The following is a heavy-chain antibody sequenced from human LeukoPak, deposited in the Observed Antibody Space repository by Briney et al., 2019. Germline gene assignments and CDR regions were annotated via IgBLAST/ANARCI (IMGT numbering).Heavy chain of an antibody. CDR3: ARDRGVYYDFWSGWFDY. D-gene: IGHD3-3*01. J-gene: IGHJ4*02. CDR2: IWYDGSNK. V-gene: IGHV3-33*01. Sequence: GRSLRLSCAASGFTFSSYGMHWVRQAPGKGLEWVAVIWYDGSNKYYADSVKGRFTISRDNSKNTLYLQMNSLRAEDTAVYYCARDRGVYYDFWSGWFDYWGQGTLVTVSS. CDR1: GFTFSSYG.